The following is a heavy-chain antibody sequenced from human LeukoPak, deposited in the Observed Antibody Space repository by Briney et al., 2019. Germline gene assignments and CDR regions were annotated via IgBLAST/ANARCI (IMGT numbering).Heavy chain of an antibody. V-gene: IGHV1-8*03. CDR3: AREGQRGFDP. CDR2: TNPNSGNT. Sequence: ASVKVSCKASGYTFTRHDINWVRQAPGQGLEWMGWTNPNSGNTGYAQKFQGRVTITADESTSTAYMELSSLRSEDTAVYYCAREGQRGFDPWGQGTLVTVSS. CDR1: GYTFTRHD. J-gene: IGHJ5*02.